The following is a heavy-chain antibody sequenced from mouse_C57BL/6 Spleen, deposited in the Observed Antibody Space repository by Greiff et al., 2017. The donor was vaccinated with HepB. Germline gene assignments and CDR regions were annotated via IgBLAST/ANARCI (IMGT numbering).Heavy chain of an antibody. CDR3: AKPDYPWYIDV. CDR1: GYTFTDYY. V-gene: IGHV1-19*01. CDR2: INPYNGGT. Sequence: EVQLQQSGPVLVKPGASVKMSCTASGYTFTDYYVNWVKQSHGKSLEWIGVINPYNGGTSYDQKFKGRATLTVDKSSSTAYMELNSLTSEDSAVYYCAKPDYPWYIDVWGTGTTVTVSS. J-gene: IGHJ1*03. D-gene: IGHD2-4*01.